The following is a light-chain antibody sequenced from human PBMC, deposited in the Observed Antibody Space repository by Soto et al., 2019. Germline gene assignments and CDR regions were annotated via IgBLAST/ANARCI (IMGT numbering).Light chain of an antibody. Sequence: QSALTQPASVSGSPGQSITISCTGTSSDVGTYTLVSWYQQHPGKAPKLVIYEVNKRPAGVSKRFSGSKSGDTASLTISGLQAEDEADYYRSSYAGAITFYVFGTGTKGTVL. CDR3: SSYAGAITFYV. J-gene: IGLJ1*01. CDR2: EVN. CDR1: SSDVGTYTL. V-gene: IGLV2-23*02.